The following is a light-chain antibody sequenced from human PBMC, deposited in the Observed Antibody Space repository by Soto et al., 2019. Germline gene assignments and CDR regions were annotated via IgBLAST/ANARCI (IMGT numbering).Light chain of an antibody. CDR1: QSAISN. CDR3: HQYYKWPLT. V-gene: IGKV3-15*01. J-gene: IGKJ4*01. CDR2: DAS. Sequence: EIVMTQSPATLSVSPVERVTLSWSAIQSAISNLAWYQQKPGQTPRLLIYDASTRATDIPARFSGSGSGTDFTLTISSLLSEDFAVYYCHQYYKWPLTFGGGTKVDIK.